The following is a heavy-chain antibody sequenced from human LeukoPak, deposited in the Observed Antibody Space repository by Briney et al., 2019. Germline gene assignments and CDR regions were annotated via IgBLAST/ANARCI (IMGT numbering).Heavy chain of an antibody. V-gene: IGHV4-61*09. D-gene: IGHD1-14*01. Sequence: SETLSLTCIVSGGSISSGSYYWNWIRQPAGKGLEWIGHIYTSGSTSYKPSLQSRVTISVDASKNQFSLTLTSVTAADTAVYYCARAGGSVDRYGTIDHWGQGTLVSVSS. CDR2: IYTSGST. J-gene: IGHJ4*02. CDR1: GGSISSGSYY. CDR3: ARAGGSVDRYGTIDH.